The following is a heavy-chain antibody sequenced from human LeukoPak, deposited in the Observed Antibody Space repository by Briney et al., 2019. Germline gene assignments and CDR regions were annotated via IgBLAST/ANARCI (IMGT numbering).Heavy chain of an antibody. D-gene: IGHD3-10*01. V-gene: IGHV3-48*03. Sequence: GGSLRLSCAASGFTFSSYEMNWVRQAPGKGLEWVSYISSSGSTIYYADSVKGRFTISRGNAKNSLYLQMNSLRAEDTAVYYCARALRAVRGYYFDYWGQGTLVTVSS. J-gene: IGHJ4*02. CDR2: ISSSGSTI. CDR1: GFTFSSYE. CDR3: ARALRAVRGYYFDY.